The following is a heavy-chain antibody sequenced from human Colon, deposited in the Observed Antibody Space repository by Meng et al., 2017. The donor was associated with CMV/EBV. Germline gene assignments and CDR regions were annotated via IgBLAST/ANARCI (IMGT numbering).Heavy chain of an antibody. D-gene: IGHD2-2*01. V-gene: IGHV1-69*10. J-gene: IGHJ4*02. Sequence: SVKVSCKASGGNLNNYGVSWVRQAPGQGLDWMGVIIPNLDIGKYAQKFQGRVTVTADKSTNTFYMELSSLRSEDTAVYYCARDWSPPSRFCTATSCSTALDSWGQGTLVTVSS. CDR3: ARDWSPPSRFCTATSCSTALDS. CDR2: IIPNLDIG. CDR1: GGNLNNYG.